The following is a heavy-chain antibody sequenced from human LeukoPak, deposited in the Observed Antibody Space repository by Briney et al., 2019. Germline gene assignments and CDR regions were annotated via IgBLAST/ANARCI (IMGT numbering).Heavy chain of an antibody. Sequence: ASVKVSGKASGYTFTSYGISWVRQAPGQGLEWMGWISAYNGNTNYAQKLQGRVTMTTDTSTSTAYMELRSLRSDDTAVYYCARDLEMATFHDAFDIWGQGTMVTVSS. CDR1: GYTFTSYG. CDR2: ISAYNGNT. CDR3: ARDLEMATFHDAFDI. J-gene: IGHJ3*02. D-gene: IGHD5-24*01. V-gene: IGHV1-18*01.